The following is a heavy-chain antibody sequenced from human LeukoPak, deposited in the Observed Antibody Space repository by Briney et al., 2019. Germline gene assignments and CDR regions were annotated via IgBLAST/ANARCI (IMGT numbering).Heavy chain of an antibody. Sequence: ASVKVSCKASGYTFTSYDINWVRQATGQGLEWMGWMNPNSGNTGYAQKFQGRVTMTRNTSISTAYMELSSLRSEDTAVYYCARDLAVAGTEYYYYGMDVWGQGTTVTVSS. CDR2: MNPNSGNT. CDR3: ARDLAVAGTEYYYYGMDV. CDR1: GYTFTSYD. V-gene: IGHV1-8*01. J-gene: IGHJ6*02. D-gene: IGHD6-19*01.